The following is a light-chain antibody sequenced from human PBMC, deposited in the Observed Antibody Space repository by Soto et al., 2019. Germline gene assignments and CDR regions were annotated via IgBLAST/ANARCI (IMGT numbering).Light chain of an antibody. J-gene: IGLJ1*01. CDR1: SSNIGNNY. CDR3: ATWDGSLSARYV. V-gene: IGLV1-51*01. Sequence: QSVLTQSPSVSAAPGQKVTISCSGSSSNIGNNYVSWYQQLPGTAPKLLIYDNNKRPSGIPGRFSGSKSGTSGTLDITGLQTGDEADYYCATWDGSLSARYVFGTGTKVTVL. CDR2: DNN.